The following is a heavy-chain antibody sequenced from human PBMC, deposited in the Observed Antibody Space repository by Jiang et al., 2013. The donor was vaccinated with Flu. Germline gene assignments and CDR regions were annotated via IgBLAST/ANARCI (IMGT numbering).Heavy chain of an antibody. CDR2: IIPIFGTA. CDR1: GGTFSSYA. Sequence: SGAEVKKPGSSVKVSCKASGGTFSSYAISWVRQAPGQGLEWMGGIIPIFGTANYAQKFQGRVTITADESTSTAYMELSSPRSEDTAVYYCASASTRMITINPHDAFDIWGQGTMVTVSS. V-gene: IGHV1-69*01. CDR3: ASASTRMITINPHDAFDI. J-gene: IGHJ3*02. D-gene: IGHD3-10*01.